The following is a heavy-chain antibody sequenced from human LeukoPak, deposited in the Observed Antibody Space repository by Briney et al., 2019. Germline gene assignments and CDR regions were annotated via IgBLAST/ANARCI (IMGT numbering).Heavy chain of an antibody. CDR1: GYTFTGYY. V-gene: IGHV1-2*02. CDR2: INPNSGGT. D-gene: IGHD6-13*01. Sequence: GASVKVSCKASGYTFTGYYMHWVRQAPGQGLEWMGWINPNSGGTNYAQKFQGRVTMTRDTSISTAYMELSRLRSDDTAVYYCARDRRYSSSWYGRGCYFDYWGQGTLVTVSS. J-gene: IGHJ4*02. CDR3: ARDRRYSSSWYGRGCYFDY.